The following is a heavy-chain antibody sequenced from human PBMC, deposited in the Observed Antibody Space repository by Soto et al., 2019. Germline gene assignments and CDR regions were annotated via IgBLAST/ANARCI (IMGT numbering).Heavy chain of an antibody. CDR2: INPNSGGT. J-gene: IGHJ3*02. CDR3: ARGPIVATMVAFDI. Sequence: ASVKVSCKASGGTFSTHAIIWVLQAPGQGLEWMGWINPNSGGTNYAQKFQGRVTMTRDTSISTAYMELSRLRSDDTAVYYCARGPIVATMVAFDIWGQGTMVTVSS. V-gene: IGHV1-2*02. CDR1: GGTFSTHA. D-gene: IGHD5-12*01.